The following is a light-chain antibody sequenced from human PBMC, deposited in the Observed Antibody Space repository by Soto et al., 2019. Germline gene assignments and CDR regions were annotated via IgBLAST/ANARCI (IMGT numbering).Light chain of an antibody. Sequence: DIQMTQSPSSLSAPVGDRVTITCRASQGISNDLAWYQQKPGKVPKLLIYAASTLHSGVPSRFSGSGSGTDFTLTISGLQPEDIATYYCQKYDNNPPYVFGQGTRLEIK. CDR1: QGISND. J-gene: IGKJ5*01. V-gene: IGKV1-27*01. CDR2: AAS. CDR3: QKYDNNPPYV.